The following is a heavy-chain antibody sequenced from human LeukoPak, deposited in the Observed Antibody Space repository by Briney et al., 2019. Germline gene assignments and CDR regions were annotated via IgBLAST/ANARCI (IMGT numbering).Heavy chain of an antibody. CDR1: GFTFSSYE. CDR2: ISSSGSTI. D-gene: IGHD3-10*01. CDR3: ARDLGSGSYYSGYYFDY. V-gene: IGHV3-48*03. Sequence: PGGSLRLSCAASGFTFSSYEMNWVRQAPGKGLEWVSYISSSGSTIYYADSVKGRFTISRDNAKNSLYLQMNSLRAEDTAVYYCARDLGSGSYYSGYYFDYWGQGTLVTVSS. J-gene: IGHJ4*02.